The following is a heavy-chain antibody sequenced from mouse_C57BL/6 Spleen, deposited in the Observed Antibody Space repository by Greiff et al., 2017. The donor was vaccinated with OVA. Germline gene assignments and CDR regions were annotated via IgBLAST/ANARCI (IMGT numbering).Heavy chain of an antibody. Sequence: QVQLQQPGAELVKPGASVKLSCKASGYTFTSYWMHWVKQRPGQGLEWIGMIHPNSGSTNSNEKFKSKATLTVDKSSSTAYMQLSSLTSEDSAVYYCARGTTVGSNWYFDVWGTGTTVTVSS. V-gene: IGHV1-64*01. CDR1: GYTFTSYW. CDR2: IHPNSGST. J-gene: IGHJ1*03. D-gene: IGHD1-1*01. CDR3: ARGTTVGSNWYFDV.